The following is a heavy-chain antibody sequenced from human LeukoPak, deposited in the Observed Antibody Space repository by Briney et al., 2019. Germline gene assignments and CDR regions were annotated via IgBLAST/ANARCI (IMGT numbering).Heavy chain of an antibody. Sequence: SETLSLTCTVSGGSISSGGYYWSWIRQPPGKGLEWIGYIYYSGSTYYNPSLKSRVTISVDTSKNQFSLKLSSVTAADTAVYYCARDRDSGSYAIDYWGQGTLVTVSS. V-gene: IGHV4-30-4*01. D-gene: IGHD1-26*01. CDR2: IYYSGST. J-gene: IGHJ4*02. CDR1: GGSISSGGYY. CDR3: ARDRDSGSYAIDY.